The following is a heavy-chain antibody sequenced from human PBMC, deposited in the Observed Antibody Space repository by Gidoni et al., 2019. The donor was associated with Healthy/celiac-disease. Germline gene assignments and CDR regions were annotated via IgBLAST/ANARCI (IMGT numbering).Heavy chain of an antibody. CDR2: IYYSGST. CDR3: ARRVAAAGQGFDY. D-gene: IGHD6-13*01. CDR1: GGSISSSSYY. V-gene: IGHV4-39*01. Sequence: QLQLQESGPGLVKPSETLSLTCTVSGGSISSSSYYWGWIRQPPGKGLEWIGSIYYSGSTYYNPSLKSRVTISVDTSKNQFSLKLSSVTAADTAVYYCARRVAAAGQGFDYWGQGTLVTVSS. J-gene: IGHJ4*02.